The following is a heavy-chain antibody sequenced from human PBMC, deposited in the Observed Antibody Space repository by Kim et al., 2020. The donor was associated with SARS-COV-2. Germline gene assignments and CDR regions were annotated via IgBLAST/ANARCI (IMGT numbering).Heavy chain of an antibody. J-gene: IGHJ4*02. Sequence: SETLSLTCTVSGGSISSSSYYWGWIRQPPGKGLEWIGSIYYSGSTYYNPSLKSRVTISVDTSKNQFSLKLSSVTAADTAVYYCARRTGHYDSSGYYYPFDCWGQGTLVTVSS. CDR2: IYYSGST. CDR1: GGSISSSSYY. D-gene: IGHD3-22*01. CDR3: ARRTGHYDSSGYYYPFDC. V-gene: IGHV4-39*01.